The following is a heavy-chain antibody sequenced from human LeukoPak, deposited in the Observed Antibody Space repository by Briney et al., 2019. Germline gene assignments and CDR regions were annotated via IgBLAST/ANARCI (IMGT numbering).Heavy chain of an antibody. CDR3: ARVVATVYYFDY. D-gene: IGHD5-12*01. CDR2: INHSGST. V-gene: IGHV4-34*01. CDR1: GGFFSGYY. J-gene: IGHJ4*02. Sequence: SETLSLTCAVYGGFFSGYYWSWIRQPPGKGLEWIGEINHSGSTNYNPSLKSRVTISVDTSKNQFSLKLSSVTAADTAVYYCARVVATVYYFDYWGQGTLVTVSS.